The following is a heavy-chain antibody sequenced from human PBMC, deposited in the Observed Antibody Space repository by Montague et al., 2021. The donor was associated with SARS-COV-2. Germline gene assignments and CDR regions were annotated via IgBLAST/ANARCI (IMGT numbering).Heavy chain of an antibody. D-gene: IGHD3-9*01. J-gene: IGHJ6*02. CDR1: GGTISSGGYY. V-gene: IGHV4-31*03. CDR2: IYYSGST. CDR3: ARDRRLRYFELSYYYYGMDV. Sequence: TLSLTCTVSGGTISSGGYYWSWIRQPPGKGLEWIGYIYYSGSTYYNPSLKSRVTISVDTSKNQFSLKLSSVTAADTAVYYCARDRRLRYFELSYYYYGMDVWGQGTTVTVSS.